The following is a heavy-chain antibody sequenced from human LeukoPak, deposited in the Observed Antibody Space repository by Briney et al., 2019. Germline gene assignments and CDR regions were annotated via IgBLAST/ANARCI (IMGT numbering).Heavy chain of an antibody. CDR2: IYTSGST. J-gene: IGHJ4*02. V-gene: IGHV4-4*07. D-gene: IGHD3-9*01. CDR1: GGSISSYY. Sequence: SETLSLTCTVSGGSISSYYWSWIRQPAGKGLEWIGRIYTSGSTNYNPSLKSRVTISVDTSKNQFSLKLSSVTAADTAVYYCARGNDILTGYNFDYWGQGTLVTVSS. CDR3: ARGNDILTGYNFDY.